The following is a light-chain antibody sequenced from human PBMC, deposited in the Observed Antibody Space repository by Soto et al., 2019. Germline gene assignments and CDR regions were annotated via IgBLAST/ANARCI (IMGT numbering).Light chain of an antibody. CDR3: CSYAGAYNYV. J-gene: IGLJ1*01. V-gene: IGLV2-23*01. CDR2: YAN. Sequence: QSVLTQPASVSGSPGQSITISCTGTSSGVGFYNLVSWYQQHPGKPPKLIISYANRRPSGVPDRFSASKSGNTASLTISGLQAEDEGDYYCCSYAGAYNYVFGTGTKVTVL. CDR1: SSGVGFYNL.